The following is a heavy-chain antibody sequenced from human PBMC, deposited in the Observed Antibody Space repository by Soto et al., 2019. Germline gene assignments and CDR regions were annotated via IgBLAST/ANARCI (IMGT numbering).Heavy chain of an antibody. CDR1: GGSISSSSYY. V-gene: IGHV4-39*01. Sequence: QLQLQESGPGLVKPSETLSLTCTVSGGSISSSSYYWGWIRKPPGKGLEWIGSIYYSGSTYYNPSLKSRVTISVDTSKNQFSLKLSSVTAADTAVYYCAEGDTAMDYWGQGTLVTVSS. J-gene: IGHJ4*02. D-gene: IGHD5-18*01. CDR3: AEGDTAMDY. CDR2: IYYSGST.